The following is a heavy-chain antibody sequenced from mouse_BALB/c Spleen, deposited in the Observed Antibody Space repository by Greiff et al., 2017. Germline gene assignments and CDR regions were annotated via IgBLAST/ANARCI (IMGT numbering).Heavy chain of an antibody. V-gene: IGHV1-82*01. J-gene: IGHJ4*01. CDR1: GYAFSSSW. CDR2: IYPGDGDT. D-gene: IGHD2-4*01. Sequence: QVQLQQSGPELVKPGASVKISCKASGYAFSSSWMNWVKQRPGQGLEWIGRIYPGDGDTNYNGKFKGKATLTADKSSSTAYMQLSSLTSVDSAVYFCVRGLRRAMDYWGQGTSVTVSS. CDR3: VRGLRRAMDY.